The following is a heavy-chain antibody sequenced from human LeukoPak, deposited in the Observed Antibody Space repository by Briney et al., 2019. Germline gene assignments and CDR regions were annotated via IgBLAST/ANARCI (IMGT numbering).Heavy chain of an antibody. V-gene: IGHV3-74*01. J-gene: IGHJ5*02. CDR2: INTDGSST. Sequence: GGSLRLSCAASGFTFSSYWMHWVRQAPGKGLVWVSRINTDGSSTSYADSVKGRFTISRDNAKDTLYLQMNSLRAEDTAVYYCARGVGPVEGGWFDPWGQGTLVTVSS. CDR1: GFTFSSYW. D-gene: IGHD3-16*01. CDR3: ARGVGPVEGGWFDP.